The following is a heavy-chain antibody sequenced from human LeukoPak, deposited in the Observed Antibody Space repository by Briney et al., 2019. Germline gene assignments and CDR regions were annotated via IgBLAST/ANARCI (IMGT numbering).Heavy chain of an antibody. CDR3: ARDRCSTSTSCYYFFFFDS. CDR2: ISAYNGNT. Sequence: ASVKVSCKASGYTFTSYGISWVRQAPGQGLEWMGWISAYNGNTNYAQKLQGRVTMTTDTSTSTAYMELRSLRSDDTAVYYCARDRCSTSTSCYYFFFFDSWGQGTLVTVSS. V-gene: IGHV1-18*01. J-gene: IGHJ4*02. CDR1: GYTFTSYG. D-gene: IGHD2-2*01.